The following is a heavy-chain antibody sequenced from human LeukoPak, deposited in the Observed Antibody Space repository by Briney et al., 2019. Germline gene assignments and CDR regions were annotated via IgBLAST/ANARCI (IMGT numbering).Heavy chain of an antibody. CDR3: AKYIIREDIVVVPAARGFDY. CDR2: ISGSGGST. V-gene: IGHV3-23*01. Sequence: GGSLRLSCAASGFTFSSYAMSWVRQAPGKGLEWVSAISGSGGSTYYADSVKGRFTISRDNSKNTLYLQMNSLRAEDTAVYYCAKYIIREDIVVVPAARGFDYWGQGTLVTVSS. J-gene: IGHJ4*02. D-gene: IGHD2-2*01. CDR1: GFTFSSYA.